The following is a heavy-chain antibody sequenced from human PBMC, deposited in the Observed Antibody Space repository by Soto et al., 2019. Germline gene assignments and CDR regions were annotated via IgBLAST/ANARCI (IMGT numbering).Heavy chain of an antibody. CDR2: INHSGST. Sequence: PSETLSLTCAVYGGSFSGYYWSRIRQPPGKGLEWIGEINHSGSTNYNPSLKSRVTISVDTSKNQFSLKLSSVTAADTAVYYCARIVVVVAATPDYFDYWGQGTLVTVSS. J-gene: IGHJ4*02. CDR3: ARIVVVVAATPDYFDY. V-gene: IGHV4-34*01. D-gene: IGHD2-15*01. CDR1: GGSFSGYY.